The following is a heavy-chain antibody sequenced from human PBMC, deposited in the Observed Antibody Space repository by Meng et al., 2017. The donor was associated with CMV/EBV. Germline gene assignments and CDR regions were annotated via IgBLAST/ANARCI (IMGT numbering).Heavy chain of an antibody. CDR2: IYYSGST. V-gene: IGHV4-39*01. CDR3: ARRPAYYYYGMDV. Sequence: SETLSLTCTVSGGSISSSSYYWGWIRQPPGKGLEWIGSIYYSGSTYYNPSLKSRVTISVDTSKNQFSPKLSSVTAADTAVYYCARRPAYYYYGMDVWGQGTTVTVSS. D-gene: IGHD2-2*01. CDR1: GGSISSSSYY. J-gene: IGHJ6*02.